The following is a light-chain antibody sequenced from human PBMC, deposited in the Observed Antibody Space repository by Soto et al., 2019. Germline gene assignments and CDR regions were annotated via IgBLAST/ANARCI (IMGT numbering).Light chain of an antibody. CDR3: QQYVSPPRT. Sequence: EIVLTQSPGTLSLTPGERATLSCRASQSVSSTYLAWYQQKPGQAPRLLIYGASSRATGIPDRFSGSGSGADFTLTISRLEPEDFAVYYCQQYVSPPRTFGQGTKLEIK. J-gene: IGKJ2*02. CDR1: QSVSSTY. V-gene: IGKV3-20*01. CDR2: GAS.